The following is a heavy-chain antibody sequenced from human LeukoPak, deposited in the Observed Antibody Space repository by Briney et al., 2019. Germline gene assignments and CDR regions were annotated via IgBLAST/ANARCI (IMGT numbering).Heavy chain of an antibody. V-gene: IGHV3-11*01. CDR3: ARFPDYYDSSGYYYPYYYYGMDV. CDR1: GFTFSDYY. Sequence: GGSLRLSCAASGFTFSDYYMSWIRQAPGKGLEWVSYISSSGSTIYYADSVKGRFTISRDNAKNSLYLQMNSLRAEDTAVYYCARFPDYYDSSGYYYPYYYYGMDVWGQGTTVTVSS. CDR2: ISSSGSTI. J-gene: IGHJ6*02. D-gene: IGHD3-22*01.